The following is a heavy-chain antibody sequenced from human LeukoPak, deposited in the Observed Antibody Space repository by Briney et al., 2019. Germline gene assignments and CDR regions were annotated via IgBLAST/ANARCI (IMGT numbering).Heavy chain of an antibody. Sequence: SQTLSLTCAVSGGSISIGGYSWRWIPQPPGRGLEWYVYIYHSESTYYNPSLKSRVTLSVDRSKNQFCLKLSSVTAADTAVYYCARVQHIVVVTASHAFDIWGQGTMVTVSS. CDR2: IYHSEST. CDR1: GGSISIGGYS. D-gene: IGHD2-21*02. J-gene: IGHJ3*02. CDR3: ARVQHIVVVTASHAFDI. V-gene: IGHV4-30-2*01.